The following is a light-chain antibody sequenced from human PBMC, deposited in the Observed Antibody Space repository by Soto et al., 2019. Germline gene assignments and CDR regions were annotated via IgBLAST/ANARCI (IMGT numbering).Light chain of an antibody. J-gene: IGLJ2*01. CDR1: SSDIGAYNF. CDR3: TSWTTSTTMI. Sequence: QSALTQPASVSGSPGQSITISCTGTSSDIGAYNFVSWYQQHPGKAPKLMLYDVNIRPSGVSNRFSGSKSGNTASLTISGLQAEDVADYYCTSWTTSTTMIFGGGPTLTVL. V-gene: IGLV2-14*03. CDR2: DVN.